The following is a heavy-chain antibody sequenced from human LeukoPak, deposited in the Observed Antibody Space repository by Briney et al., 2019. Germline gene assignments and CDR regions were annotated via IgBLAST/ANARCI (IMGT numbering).Heavy chain of an antibody. D-gene: IGHD3-10*01. V-gene: IGHV3-23*01. Sequence: GGSLRLSCAASGFTFSSYAMSWVRQAPGKGLEWVSAISGSGGSTYSADSVKGRFTISRDNSKNTLYLQMNSLRAEDTAVYYCAKYRYGVLWFGESIIDYWGQGTLVTVSS. CDR2: ISGSGGST. CDR3: AKYRYGVLWFGESIIDY. J-gene: IGHJ4*02. CDR1: GFTFSSYA.